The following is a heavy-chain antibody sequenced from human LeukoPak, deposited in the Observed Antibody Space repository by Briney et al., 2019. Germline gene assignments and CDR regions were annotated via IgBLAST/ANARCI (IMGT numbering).Heavy chain of an antibody. CDR2: INSDGYST. J-gene: IGHJ4*02. CDR1: GFTFSSYW. V-gene: IGHV3-74*01. D-gene: IGHD1-26*01. Sequence: GGSLRLSCAASGFTFSSYWMHWVRQAPGKGLVWVSRINSDGYSTTYADSVKGRFTISRDNAKNTLYPQINSLRAEDTAVYYCASQSSGSYYGYFDYWGQGTLVTVSS. CDR3: ASQSSGSYYGYFDY.